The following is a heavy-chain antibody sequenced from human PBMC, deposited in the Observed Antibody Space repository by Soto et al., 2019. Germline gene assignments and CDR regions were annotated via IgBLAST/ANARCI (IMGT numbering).Heavy chain of an antibody. CDR3: VSHNGYDRDNPDYYFYAMDV. CDR2: IRNKVNSYST. Sequence: EVQLVESGGGLVQPGGSLRLSCAASGFTFSDHYMDWVRQAPGRGLEWVGRIRNKVNSYSTIYAASVKGRFGISRDDSKSSLYLQMNNLRTEDTAVYFCVSHNGYDRDNPDYYFYAMDVWGQGTTVTVAS. J-gene: IGHJ6*02. D-gene: IGHD5-12*01. CDR1: GFTFSDHY. V-gene: IGHV3-72*01.